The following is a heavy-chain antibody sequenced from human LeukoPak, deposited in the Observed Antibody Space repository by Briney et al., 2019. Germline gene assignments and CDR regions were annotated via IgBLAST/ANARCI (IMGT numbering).Heavy chain of an antibody. D-gene: IGHD6-19*01. CDR3: ARVSSSGWYYFDY. Sequence: ASVKVSCKASGYTFTSYAMNWVRQAPGQGLEWMGWINTDTGNPTYAQGFTGRFVFSLDTSVSTTYLQISSLKAEDTAVYYCARVSSSGWYYFDYWGQGTLVTVSS. V-gene: IGHV7-4-1*02. CDR2: INTDTGNP. J-gene: IGHJ4*02. CDR1: GYTFTSYA.